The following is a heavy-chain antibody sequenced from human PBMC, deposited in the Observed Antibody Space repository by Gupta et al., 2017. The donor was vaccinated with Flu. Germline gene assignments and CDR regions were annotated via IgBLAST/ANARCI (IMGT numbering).Heavy chain of an antibody. D-gene: IGHD3-16*01. CDR3: AKGVVFEDF. J-gene: IGHJ4*02. CDR1: FSRYS. Sequence: FSRYSMAGVRQAPGKDLEWVSSISSTQSYIHYAVSVRGRFTIYRDNAENSLYLQMNSLRAEDSAIYYCAKGVVFEDFWGPGTLVTVSS. CDR2: ISSTQSYI. V-gene: IGHV3-21*01.